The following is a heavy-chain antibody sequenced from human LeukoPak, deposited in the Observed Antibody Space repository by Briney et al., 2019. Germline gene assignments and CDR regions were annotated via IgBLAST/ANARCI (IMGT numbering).Heavy chain of an antibody. J-gene: IGHJ4*02. CDR1: GFTFRTSA. CDR2: VGTDSDT. D-gene: IGHD6-13*01. Sequence: GGSLRLSCAASGFTFRTSAFSWVRQSPGRGLEWVSTVGTDSDTFYADSVKGRFTISRDNSKNTVYLQMTGLRADDTAVYYCAKKTPGIHPFDSWGQGTLVTVSP. V-gene: IGHV3-23*01. CDR3: AKKTPGIHPFDS.